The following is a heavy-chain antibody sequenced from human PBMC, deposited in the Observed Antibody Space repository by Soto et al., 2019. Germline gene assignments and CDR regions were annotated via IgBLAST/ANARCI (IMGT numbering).Heavy chain of an antibody. CDR2: ISYDGSNK. D-gene: IGHD2-15*01. Sequence: PGGSLRLSCAASGFTFSSYAMHWVRQAPGKGLEWVAVISYDGSNKYYADSVKDRFTISRDNSKNTLYLQMNSLRAEDTAVYYCARVGLLLLLLNGMDVWGQGTTVTVSS. CDR1: GFTFSSYA. J-gene: IGHJ6*02. CDR3: ARVGLLLLLLNGMDV. V-gene: IGHV3-30-3*01.